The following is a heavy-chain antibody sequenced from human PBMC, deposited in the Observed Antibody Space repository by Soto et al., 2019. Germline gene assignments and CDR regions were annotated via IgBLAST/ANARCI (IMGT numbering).Heavy chain of an antibody. V-gene: IGHV3-48*01. CDR2: ISTSGSIK. CDR1: GFTFSNYN. J-gene: IGHJ4*02. D-gene: IGHD3-10*01. CDR3: VQRCRSSGSFGY. Sequence: EVQLVESGGGLVQPGGSLRLSCAASGFTFSNYNMNWVRQAPGKGLEWVSHISTSGSIKYYADSVKGRFSISRDNAKNALYLQMNSLRAEDTAVYDCVQRCRSSGSFGYWGQGTLVTVSS.